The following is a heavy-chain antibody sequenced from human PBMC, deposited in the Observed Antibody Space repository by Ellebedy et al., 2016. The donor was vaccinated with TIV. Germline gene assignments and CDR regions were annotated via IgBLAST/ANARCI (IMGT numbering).Heavy chain of an antibody. CDR3: ARDQGERLYYYGMDV. CDR1: GFTFSSYA. Sequence: GGSLRLXXAASGFTFSSYAMHWVRQAPGKGLEWVAVISYDGSNKYYADSVKGRFTISRDNSKNTLYLQMNSLRAEDTAVYYCARDQGERLYYYGMDVWGQGTTVTVSS. D-gene: IGHD5-24*01. CDR2: ISYDGSNK. J-gene: IGHJ6*02. V-gene: IGHV3-30*04.